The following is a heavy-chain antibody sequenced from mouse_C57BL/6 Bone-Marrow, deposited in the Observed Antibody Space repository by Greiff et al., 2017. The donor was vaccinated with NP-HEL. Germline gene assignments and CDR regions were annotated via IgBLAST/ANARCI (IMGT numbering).Heavy chain of an antibody. D-gene: IGHD1-1*01. CDR1: GFTFSDYY. V-gene: IGHV5-16*01. CDR2: INYDGSST. J-gene: IGHJ4*01. Sequence: EVKLVESEGGLVQPGSSMKLSCTASGFTFSDYYMALVRQVPEKGLEWVANINYDGSSTYYLDSLKSRFIISRDNAKNILYLQMSSLKSEDTATYYCARGGDYGSSPYAMDYWGQGTSVTVSS. CDR3: ARGGDYGSSPYAMDY.